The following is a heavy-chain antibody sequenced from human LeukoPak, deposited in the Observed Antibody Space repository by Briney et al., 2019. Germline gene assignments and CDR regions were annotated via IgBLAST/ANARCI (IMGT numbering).Heavy chain of an antibody. V-gene: IGHV1-18*01. J-gene: IGHJ3*02. D-gene: IGHD3-22*01. CDR3: ARDSYYYESSGYPLHMAFDI. Sequence: ASVKVSCKASGYTFTSYGISWVRQAPGQGLEWMGWISAYNGNTNYAQKLQGRVTMTTDTSTSTAYMEQRSLRSDDTAVYYCARDSYYYESSGYPLHMAFDIWGQGTMVTVSS. CDR2: ISAYNGNT. CDR1: GYTFTSYG.